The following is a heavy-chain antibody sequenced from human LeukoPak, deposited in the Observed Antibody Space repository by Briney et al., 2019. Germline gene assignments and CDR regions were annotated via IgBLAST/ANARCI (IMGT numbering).Heavy chain of an antibody. V-gene: IGHV3-15*01. CDR3: TTHLFESRGAAAGTFDY. D-gene: IGHD6-13*01. Sequence: GGSLRLSCAASGFTFSNAWMSWVRQAPGKGLEWVGRIKSKTDGGTTDYAAPVKGRFTISRDDSKNTLYLQMNSLKTEDTAVYYCTTHLFESRGAAAGTFDYWGQGTLVTVSS. J-gene: IGHJ4*02. CDR1: GFTFSNAW. CDR2: IKSKTDGGTT.